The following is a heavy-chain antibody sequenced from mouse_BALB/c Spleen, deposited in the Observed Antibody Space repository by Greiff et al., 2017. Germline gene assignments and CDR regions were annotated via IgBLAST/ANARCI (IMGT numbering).Heavy chain of an antibody. D-gene: IGHD1-1*01. Sequence: EVQGVESGGGLVQPGGSRKLSCAASGFTFSSFGMHWVRQAPEKGLEWVAYISSGSSTIYYADTVKGRFTISRDNPKITLFLQMTSLRSEDTAMYYCARGGYYYGSSLDYWGQGTTLTVSS. V-gene: IGHV5-17*02. CDR3: ARGGYYYGSSLDY. J-gene: IGHJ2*01. CDR2: ISSGSSTI. CDR1: GFTFSSFG.